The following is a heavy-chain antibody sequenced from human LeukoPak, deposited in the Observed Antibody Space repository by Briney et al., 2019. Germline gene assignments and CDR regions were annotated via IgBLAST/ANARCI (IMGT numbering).Heavy chain of an antibody. J-gene: IGHJ4*02. Sequence: GGSLRLSCAASGFTFSSYAINWVRQAPGKGLVWVSEISGSGDNTYYADSVKGRFTISRDDSKNTLSLQMNSLRVEDMAVYHCARDLAWGAFDYWGQGTLVTVSS. CDR3: ARDLAWGAFDY. D-gene: IGHD7-27*01. CDR1: GFTFSSYA. V-gene: IGHV3-23*01. CDR2: ISGSGDNT.